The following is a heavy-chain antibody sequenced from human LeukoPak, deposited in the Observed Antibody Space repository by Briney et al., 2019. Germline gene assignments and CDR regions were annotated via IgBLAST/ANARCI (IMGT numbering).Heavy chain of an antibody. V-gene: IGHV3-53*01. Sequence: PGGSLRLSCAASGFTVSSNYMSWVRQAPGKGLEWVSVIYSGGSTYYADSVKGRFTIARDNSKNTPYLQMNSLRDQDTALYYCARERRRSSGRSFDXWGQGXLVTV. CDR3: ARERRRSSGRSFDX. CDR1: GFTVSSNY. D-gene: IGHD6-19*01. J-gene: IGHJ4*02. CDR2: IYSGGST.